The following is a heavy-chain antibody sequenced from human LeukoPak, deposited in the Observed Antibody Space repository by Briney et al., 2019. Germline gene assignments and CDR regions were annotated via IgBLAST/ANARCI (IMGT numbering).Heavy chain of an antibody. Sequence: SETLSLTSTVSDGSISSYYWSWIRQPPGKGLEWIGYIYYSGDTNNNPSLKSRVTISVDTSKNQFSLKLSSVTAADTAVYYCARGRVPGYWGQGTLVTVSS. J-gene: IGHJ4*02. CDR3: ARGRVPGY. V-gene: IGHV4-59*01. CDR1: DGSISSYY. CDR2: IYYSGDT.